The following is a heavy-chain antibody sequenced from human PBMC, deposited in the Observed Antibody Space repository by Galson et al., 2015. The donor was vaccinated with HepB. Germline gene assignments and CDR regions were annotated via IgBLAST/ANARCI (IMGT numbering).Heavy chain of an antibody. CDR2: IGAYNGNT. D-gene: IGHD6-6*01. J-gene: IGHJ5*02. Sequence: SVKVSCKASGYTFTTYGISWVRQAPGQGLEWMGWIGAYNGNTNYAQKFQDRVTMTTDTSMSTAYMELRSLRSDDAAVYYCARDWLAARPGWFDPWGQGTLVTVSS. CDR1: GYTFTTYG. V-gene: IGHV1-18*01. CDR3: ARDWLAARPGWFDP.